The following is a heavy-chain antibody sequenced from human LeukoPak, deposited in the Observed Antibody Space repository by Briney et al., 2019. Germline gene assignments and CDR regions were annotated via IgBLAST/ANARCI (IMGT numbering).Heavy chain of an antibody. CDR2: IKEDGRQT. V-gene: IGHV3-7*01. CDR3: ARLDEAFDN. J-gene: IGHJ4*02. CDR1: GSTFNGHW. Sequence: GGSLRLSCVGSGSTFNGHWLTWVRQAPGRGLEWVASIKEDGRQTHYVDSVKGRFTISRDNAKNSLYLQMNSLRAEDTAIYYCARLDEAFDNWGQGTLVTVSS. D-gene: IGHD5-24*01.